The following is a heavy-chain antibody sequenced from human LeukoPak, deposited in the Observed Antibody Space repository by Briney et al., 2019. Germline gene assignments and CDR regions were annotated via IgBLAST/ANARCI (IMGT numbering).Heavy chain of an antibody. D-gene: IGHD3-22*01. V-gene: IGHV3-74*01. CDR1: GFTFSNSW. Sequence: GGSLRLSCAASGFTFSNSWMHWVRQAPGKGLVWISRINSDGSSTHYADSVKGRFTISRDNAKNTLYLQMNSLRADDTAVYYYVRNYDSSAYPDAFDIWGQGTMVTVSS. CDR2: INSDGSST. J-gene: IGHJ3*02. CDR3: VRNYDSSAYPDAFDI.